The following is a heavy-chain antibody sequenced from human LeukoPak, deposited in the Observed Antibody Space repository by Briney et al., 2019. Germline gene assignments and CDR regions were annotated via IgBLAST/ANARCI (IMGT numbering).Heavy chain of an antibody. CDR3: ARMEVPAANYYYYGMDV. CDR2: MNPNSGNT. V-gene: IGHV1-8*01. Sequence: ASVKVSCKASGYTFTSYDINWVRQATGQGLEWMGWMNPNSGNTGYAQKFQGRVTMTRNTSISTAYMELSSLRSEDTAVYYCARMEVPAANYYYYGMDVWAKGPRSPSP. CDR1: GYTFTSYD. J-gene: IGHJ6*02. D-gene: IGHD2-2*01.